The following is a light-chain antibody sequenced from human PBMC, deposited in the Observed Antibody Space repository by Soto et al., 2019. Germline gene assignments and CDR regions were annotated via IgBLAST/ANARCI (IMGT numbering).Light chain of an antibody. J-gene: IGKJ1*01. V-gene: IGKV3-20*01. CDR3: QQYRT. CDR1: QSVSSSS. CDR2: GTS. Sequence: EIEMTQSPCTPSLSPGERATLSCRASQSVSSSSLAWYQQNPGLVTRRLISGTSSRATCIPDRFSGSGSRTVFSLSISGLEPEDCAVYFCQQYRTFGQGTRLDIK.